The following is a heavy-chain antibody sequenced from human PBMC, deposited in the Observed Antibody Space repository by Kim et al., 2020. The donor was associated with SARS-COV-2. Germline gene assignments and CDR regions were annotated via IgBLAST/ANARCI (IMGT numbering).Heavy chain of an antibody. V-gene: IGHV3-33*01. D-gene: IGHD5-18*01. J-gene: IGHJ4*02. CDR3: ARGYSYGYIIDY. Sequence: YYADSVKGRFTISRDNSKNTLYLQMNSLRAEDTAVYYCARGYSYGYIIDYWGQGTLVTVSS.